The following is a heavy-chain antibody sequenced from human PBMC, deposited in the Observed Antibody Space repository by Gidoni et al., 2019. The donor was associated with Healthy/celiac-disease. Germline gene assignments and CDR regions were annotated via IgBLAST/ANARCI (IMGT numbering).Heavy chain of an antibody. CDR3: ARDLEGGYSYGFYFDY. V-gene: IGHV3-33*01. D-gene: IGHD5-18*01. J-gene: IGHJ4*02. Sequence: QVQLVESGGGVVQPGRSLRLSCAASGFTFSSYGMHWVRQAPGRGLEWVAVIWYDGSNKYYADSVKGRFTISRDNSKNTLYLQMNSLRAEDTAVYYCARDLEGGYSYGFYFDYWGQGTLVTVSS. CDR2: IWYDGSNK. CDR1: GFTFSSYG.